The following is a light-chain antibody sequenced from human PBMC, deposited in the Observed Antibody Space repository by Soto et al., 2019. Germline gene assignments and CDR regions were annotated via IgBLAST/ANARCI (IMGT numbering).Light chain of an antibody. CDR3: QQADTFPLT. CDR2: AAS. Sequence: DIQMTQSPSFVSASVGDTVTITCRASQDISNWLAWYQQKPGKAPTFLIFAASNLHSGVPSRFSGSGSGTDFTLNISSLQPEDFATYYCQQADTFPLTFGGGTKVEIK. CDR1: QDISNW. J-gene: IGKJ4*01. V-gene: IGKV1-12*01.